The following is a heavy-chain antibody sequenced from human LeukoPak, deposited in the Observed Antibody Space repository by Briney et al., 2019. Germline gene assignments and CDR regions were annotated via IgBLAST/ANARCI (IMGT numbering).Heavy chain of an antibody. CDR3: VRAGSSSWHHFDY. J-gene: IGHJ4*02. CDR2: ISASGGTT. Sequence: PGGSLRLSCSGSGFTFSSYAIHWVRQAPGKGLEHVSVISASGGTTYYADSVEGRFTISRDNSKNTMYLQMRSLRPEDTARYSCVRAGSSSWHHFDYWGQGTLVTVSS. D-gene: IGHD6-13*01. CDR1: GFTFSSYA. V-gene: IGHV3-64D*09.